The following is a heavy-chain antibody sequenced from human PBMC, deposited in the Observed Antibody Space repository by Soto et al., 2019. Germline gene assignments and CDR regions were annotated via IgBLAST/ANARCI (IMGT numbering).Heavy chain of an antibody. V-gene: IGHV3-23*01. CDR2: ISGSGGST. J-gene: IGHJ4*02. Sequence: GGSLRLSCAASGFTFSSYAMSWVRQAPGKGLEWVSAISGSGGSTYYADSVKGWFTISRDNSKNTLYLQMNSLRAEDTAVYYCAKDRDSGYDYYYFDYWGQGTLVTVSS. D-gene: IGHD5-12*01. CDR1: GFTFSSYA. CDR3: AKDRDSGYDYYYFDY.